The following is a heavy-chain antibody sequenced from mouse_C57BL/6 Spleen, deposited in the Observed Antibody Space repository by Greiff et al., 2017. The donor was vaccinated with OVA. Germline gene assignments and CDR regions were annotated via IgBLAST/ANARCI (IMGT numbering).Heavy chain of an antibody. V-gene: IGHV1-82*01. CDR3: ARWGYDVGY. CDR2: IYPGDGDT. CDR1: GYAFSSSW. J-gene: IGHJ2*01. Sequence: QQSGPELVKPGASVKISCKASGYAFSSSWMNWVKQRPGKGLEWIGRIYPGDGDTNYNGKFKGKATLTADKSSSTAYMQLSSLTSEDSAVYFCARWGYDVGYWGQGTTLTVSS. D-gene: IGHD2-2*01.